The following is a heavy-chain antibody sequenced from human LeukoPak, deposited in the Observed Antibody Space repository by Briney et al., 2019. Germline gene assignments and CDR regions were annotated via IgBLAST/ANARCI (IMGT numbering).Heavy chain of an antibody. CDR1: GFTFSSYG. D-gene: IGHD2-2*01. V-gene: IGHV3-30*18. CDR2: ISYDGSNK. J-gene: IGHJ4*02. CDR3: AKDQYCTSTSCYVGY. Sequence: GGSLRLSCAASGFTFSSYGMHWVRQAPGKGLEWVAVISYDGSNKYYADSVKGRFTISRDNSKNTLYLQMNSLRAEDTAVYYCAKDQYCTSTSCYVGYWGQGTLVTVSS.